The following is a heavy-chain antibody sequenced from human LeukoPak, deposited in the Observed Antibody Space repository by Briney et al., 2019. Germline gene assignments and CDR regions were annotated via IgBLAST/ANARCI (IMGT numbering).Heavy chain of an antibody. V-gene: IGHV3-53*01. CDR3: ATVVTDAFDI. Sequence: QAGGSLRLSCAASGFTVSSNYMTWVRQAPGKGLEWVSVIYRGGSTYYADSVKGRFTISRENCKKTQYLQMNSLRAEDTAVYYCATVVTDAFDIWGQGTMVTVSS. J-gene: IGHJ3*02. CDR2: IYRGGST. D-gene: IGHD4-23*01. CDR1: GFTVSSNY.